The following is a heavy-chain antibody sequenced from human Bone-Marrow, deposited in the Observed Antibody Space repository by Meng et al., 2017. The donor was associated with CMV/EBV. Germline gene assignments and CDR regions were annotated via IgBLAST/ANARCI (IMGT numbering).Heavy chain of an antibody. V-gene: IGHV1-18*01. CDR1: YTFTRYG. CDR2: ISAYNGKT. J-gene: IGHJ4*02. D-gene: IGHD3-3*01. CDR3: ARDGGFWSGYYKTTFDY. Sequence: YTFTRYGISWVRQAPGQGLEWMGWISAYNGKTNYAQKLHGRVTMTTGTSTSTAYMELRSLRSDDTAVYYCARDGGFWSGYYKTTFDYWGQGTLVTVSS.